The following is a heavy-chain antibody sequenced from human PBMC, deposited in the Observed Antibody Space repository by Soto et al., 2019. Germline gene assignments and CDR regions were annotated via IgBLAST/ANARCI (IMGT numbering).Heavy chain of an antibody. CDR1: GGTFSSYA. J-gene: IGHJ6*02. V-gene: IGHV1-69*13. CDR3: ATVTDGRYYYGMDV. CDR2: IIPIFGTA. Sequence: SVKVSCKASGGTFSSYAISWVRQAPGQGLEWMGGIIPIFGTANYAQKFQGRVTITADESTSTAYMELSSLRSEDTAVYYCATVTDGRYYYGMDVWGQGTTVTVSS. D-gene: IGHD4-17*01.